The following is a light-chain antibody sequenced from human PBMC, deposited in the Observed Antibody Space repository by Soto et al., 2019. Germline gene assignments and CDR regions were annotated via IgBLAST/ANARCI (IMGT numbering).Light chain of an antibody. Sequence: QSVLTQPPSVSGSPGQSVTISCTGTSTDFVSYNRVSWYQQPPGTAPKLIIYEASNRPSGVPDRFSGSQSGNTASLTISGLQAADEADYYCSLYTSENTYVFGTGTKLTVL. CDR3: SLYTSENTYV. CDR1: STDFVSYNR. V-gene: IGLV2-18*01. CDR2: EAS. J-gene: IGLJ1*01.